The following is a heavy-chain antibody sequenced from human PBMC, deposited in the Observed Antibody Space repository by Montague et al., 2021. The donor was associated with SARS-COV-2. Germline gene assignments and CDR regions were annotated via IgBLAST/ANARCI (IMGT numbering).Heavy chain of an antibody. CDR2: INTDGTIT. CDR1: FFPFSRPW. CDR3: ATDRTVAPGYGFDP. Sequence: SLILSFSSSFFPFSRPWLPWVRQLPVKGLLWVSRINTDGTITNYADSVKGRFTISRDNAKNSMYLQMNSLRVEDTAVYYGATDRTVAPGYGFDPWGQGTLVTVSS. J-gene: IGHJ5*02. D-gene: IGHD3-9*01. V-gene: IGHV3-74*01.